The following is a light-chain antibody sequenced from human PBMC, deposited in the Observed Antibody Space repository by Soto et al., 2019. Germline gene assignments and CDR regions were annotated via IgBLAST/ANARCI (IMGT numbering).Light chain of an antibody. CDR3: QQSYRTPWT. CDR2: KXS. Sequence: IHMTQSPSTLAASLGDRVTIAXRASQSISHWFAWYQQKPGXAPNXXXDKXSSLERGGPSRLSGSGSATDFTLTISSLQPEYFATYYFQQSYRTPWTFGQGTKVDIK. V-gene: IGKV1-5*03. J-gene: IGKJ1*01. CDR1: QSISHW.